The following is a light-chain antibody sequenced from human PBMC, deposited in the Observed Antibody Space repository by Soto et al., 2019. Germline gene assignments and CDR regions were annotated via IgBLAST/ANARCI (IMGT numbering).Light chain of an antibody. CDR2: AAS. V-gene: IGKV1-8*01. J-gene: IGKJ3*01. CDR1: QGINSY. CDR3: KQYYSYPLA. Sequence: AIRMTQSPSSFSASTGDRVTVTCRAFQGINSYLAWYQQKPVKAPKLLIYAASTLQTGAPSRFSGSGSGSDFPLTVSCLQSEAFATYFCKQYYSYPLAFGTGTKVDSK.